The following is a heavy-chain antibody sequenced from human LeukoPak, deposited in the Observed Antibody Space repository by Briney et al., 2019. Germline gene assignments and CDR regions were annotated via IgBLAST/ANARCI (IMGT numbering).Heavy chain of an antibody. CDR3: ASIAVAGPTGY. V-gene: IGHV3-48*03. CDR2: ISSSGSTI. D-gene: IGHD6-19*01. J-gene: IGHJ4*02. Sequence: GGSLILSCAASGFTFSSYEMNWVRQAPGKGLEWVSYISSSGSTIYYADSVKGRFTISRDNAKNSLYLQMNSLRAEDTAVYYCASIAVAGPTGYWGQGTLVTVSS. CDR1: GFTFSSYE.